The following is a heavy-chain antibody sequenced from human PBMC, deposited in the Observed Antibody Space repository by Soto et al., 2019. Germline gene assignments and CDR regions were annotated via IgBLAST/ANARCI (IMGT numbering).Heavy chain of an antibody. CDR2: ISSSSAYI. V-gene: IGHV3-21*01. J-gene: IGHJ4*02. Sequence: EVQLVESGGGLVKPGGSLRLSCAASGFTFSLYSMIWVRQTPGKGLEWVSSISSSSAYIYSADSLKGRFTISRDNAKNSLYLQMNSLRAEDTAVYYCVRARATDSRPDYRGQGTLVTFSS. CDR1: GFTFSLYS. D-gene: IGHD3-22*01. CDR3: VRARATDSRPDY.